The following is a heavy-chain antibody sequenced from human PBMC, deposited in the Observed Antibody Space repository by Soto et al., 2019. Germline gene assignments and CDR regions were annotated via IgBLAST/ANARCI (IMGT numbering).Heavy chain of an antibody. CDR2: IWYDGSKK. CDR1: GFTFSGYG. V-gene: IGHV3-33*01. Sequence: FLRLSCAASGFTFSGYGMYWVRQAPGKGLEWVVVIWYDGSKKYYADSLRGRFTISRDNSKNTLYLQINSLRTDDTAVYYCARDVHAFDIWGQGTMVTVSS. J-gene: IGHJ3*02. CDR3: ARDVHAFDI.